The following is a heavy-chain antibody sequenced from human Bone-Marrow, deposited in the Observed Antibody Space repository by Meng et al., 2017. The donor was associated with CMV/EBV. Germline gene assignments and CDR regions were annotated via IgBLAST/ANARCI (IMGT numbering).Heavy chain of an antibody. J-gene: IGHJ3*02. CDR3: ARVGYSGSYHDAFDI. Sequence: SETLSLSCTVSGGSISSGGYYWSWIRQHPGKGLEWIGYIYYSGSTYYNPSLKSRVTISVDTSKNQFSLKLSSVTAADTAVYYCARVGYSGSYHDAFDIWGQGTMVTVSS. D-gene: IGHD1-26*01. CDR1: GGSISSGGYY. V-gene: IGHV4-31*03. CDR2: IYYSGST.